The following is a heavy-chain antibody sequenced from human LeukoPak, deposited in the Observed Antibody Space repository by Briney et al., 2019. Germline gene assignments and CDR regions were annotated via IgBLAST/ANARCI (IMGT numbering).Heavy chain of an antibody. CDR1: GGSISSGGYY. V-gene: IGHV4-61*02. CDR2: FYTSAST. D-gene: IGHD5-12*01. Sequence: PSETLSLTCAVSGGSISSGGYYWSWIRQPPGKGLEWIGRFYTSASTYYNPSLKSRVTMSLDTSKSHFSLMLTSVTAADTAVYFCARERNRGYGHTNWFDPWGQGTLVTVSS. J-gene: IGHJ5*02. CDR3: ARERNRGYGHTNWFDP.